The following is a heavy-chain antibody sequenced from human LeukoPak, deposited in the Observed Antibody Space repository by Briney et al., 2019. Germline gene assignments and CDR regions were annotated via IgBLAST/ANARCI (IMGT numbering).Heavy chain of an antibody. V-gene: IGHV3-48*03. CDR2: ISSSGSTI. Sequence: GGSLRLSCAASGFTFSSYEMNWVRQAPGKGLEWVSYISSSGSTIYYADSVKGRFTISRDNAKNSLYLQMNSLRAEDTALYHCARAYCSGGSCYSFLDAFDIWGQGTMVTVSS. J-gene: IGHJ3*02. CDR1: GFTFSSYE. D-gene: IGHD2-15*01. CDR3: ARAYCSGGSCYSFLDAFDI.